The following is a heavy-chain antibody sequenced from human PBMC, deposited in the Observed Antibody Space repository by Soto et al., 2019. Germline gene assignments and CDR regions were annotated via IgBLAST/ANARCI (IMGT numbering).Heavy chain of an antibody. CDR1: GYTVTSYG. CDR2: ISAYNGNT. D-gene: IGHD3-3*01. J-gene: IGHJ6*02. Sequence: ASVKVSCKASGYTVTSYGISCVRQAPGQVLEWMGWISAYNGNTNYAQKLQGRVTMTTDTSTSTAYMELRSLRSDDTAVYYCARDVYSGITIFGVGDYYYYGMDVWGQGTTVTVSS. CDR3: ARDVYSGITIFGVGDYYYYGMDV. V-gene: IGHV1-18*01.